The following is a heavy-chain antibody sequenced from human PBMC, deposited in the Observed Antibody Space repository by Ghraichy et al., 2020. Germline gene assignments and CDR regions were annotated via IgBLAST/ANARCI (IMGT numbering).Heavy chain of an antibody. Sequence: GSLRLSCAVSGGSISSSNWWSWVRQPPGKGLEWIGEIYHSGSTNYNPSLKSRVTISVDKSKNQFSLKLSSVTAADTAVYYCARDAVTTENYYYYGMDVWGQGTTVTVSS. J-gene: IGHJ6*02. V-gene: IGHV4-4*02. CDR3: ARDAVTTENYYYYGMDV. CDR1: GGSISSSNW. D-gene: IGHD4-17*01. CDR2: IYHSGST.